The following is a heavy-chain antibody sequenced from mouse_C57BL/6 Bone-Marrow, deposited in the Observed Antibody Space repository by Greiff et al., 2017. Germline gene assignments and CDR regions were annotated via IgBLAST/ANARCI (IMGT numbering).Heavy chain of an antibody. CDR2: IYYSGTV. D-gene: IGHD1-1*01. J-gene: IGHJ1*03. CDR1: GISITTGNYR. Sequence: EVQLQESGPGLVKPSQTVFLTCTVTGISITTGNYRWSWIRQFPGNKLRWIGYIYYSGTVTYNPSLTSRTTITRDTPKNQFFLEMNSLTAEDTATYYCARENYGSSYHWYFDVWGTGTTVTVSS. CDR3: ARENYGSSYHWYFDV. V-gene: IGHV3-5*01.